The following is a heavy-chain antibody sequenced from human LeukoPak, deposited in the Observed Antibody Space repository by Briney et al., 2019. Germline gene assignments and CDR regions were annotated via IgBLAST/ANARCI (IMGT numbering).Heavy chain of an antibody. V-gene: IGHV3-15*01. D-gene: IGHD5-12*01. CDR2: IKSKTDGGTT. J-gene: IGHJ4*02. Sequence: KPGGSLRLSCAASGVTLSNAWMNWVRQVPGKGLEWVGRIKSKTDGGTTDYAAPVKGRFTISRDNSKNTLYLQMNSLRAEDTAVYYCARGPSGYHNTGGQGTLVTVSS. CDR1: GVTLSNAW. CDR3: ARGPSGYHNT.